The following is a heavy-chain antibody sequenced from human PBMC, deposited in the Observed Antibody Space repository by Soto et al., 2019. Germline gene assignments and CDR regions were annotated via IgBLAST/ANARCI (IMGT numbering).Heavy chain of an antibody. CDR1: GFTFSDHY. J-gene: IGHJ4*02. D-gene: IGHD1-7*01. CDR2: TRNKANSYTT. CDR3: VSSTGNYRNFDY. Sequence: EVQLVESGGGLVQPGGSLRLSCAASGFTFSDHYMDWVRQAPGKGLEWVGRTRNKANSYTTEYAASVKGRFTISRDDSKNALYPQMNSLKTEDTAVYYCVSSTGNYRNFDYWGQGTLVTVSA. V-gene: IGHV3-72*01.